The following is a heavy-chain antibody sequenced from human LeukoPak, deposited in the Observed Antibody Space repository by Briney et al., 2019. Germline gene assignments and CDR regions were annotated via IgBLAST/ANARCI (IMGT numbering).Heavy chain of an antibody. CDR3: ARDMEMATISGFDY. V-gene: IGHV3-74*01. CDR1: GFTFGSYW. D-gene: IGHD5-12*01. J-gene: IGHJ4*02. CDR2: INSDESST. Sequence: GGSLRLSCAASGFTFGSYWMHWVRQAPGKGLVWVSRINSDESSTSYADSVKGRFTISRDNAKNTLYLQMNSLRAEDAAVYYCARDMEMATISGFDYWGQGTLVTVSS.